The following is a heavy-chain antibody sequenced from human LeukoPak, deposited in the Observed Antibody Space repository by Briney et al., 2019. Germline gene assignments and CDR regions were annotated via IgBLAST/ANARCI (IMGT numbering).Heavy chain of an antibody. CDR2: INPNSGGT. CDR3: ARDRVSMWELLFDAFDI. V-gene: IGHV1-2*02. CDR1: GYTFTGYY. D-gene: IGHD1-26*01. J-gene: IGHJ3*02. Sequence: ASVKVSCKASGYTFTGYYMHWVRQAPGQGLEWMGWINPNSGGTNYAQKFQGRVTMTRDTSISTAYMELSRLRSDDTAMYYCARDRVSMWELLFDAFDIWGQGTMVTVSS.